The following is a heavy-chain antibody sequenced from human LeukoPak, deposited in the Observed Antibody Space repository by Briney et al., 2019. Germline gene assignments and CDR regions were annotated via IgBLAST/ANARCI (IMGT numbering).Heavy chain of an antibody. V-gene: IGHV3-74*01. D-gene: IGHD5-18*01. J-gene: IGHJ4*02. CDR2: TNLHGTTV. CDR3: ASGYTYVRLGDH. Sequence: GGSLRLSCVVSGLSFSNYWMHWVRQAPGKGLVWVARTNLHGTTVDYADSVKGRFTISRDNAKNTLFLQMNSLRAEDTAVYYCASGYTYVRLGDHWGQGTLVTVSS. CDR1: GLSFSNYW.